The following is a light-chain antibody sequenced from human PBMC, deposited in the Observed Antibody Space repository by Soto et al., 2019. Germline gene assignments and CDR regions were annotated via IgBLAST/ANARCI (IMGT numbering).Light chain of an antibody. J-gene: IGKJ1*01. Sequence: DIQMTQSPSSLSASVGDRVTITCRASQSISTWLAWYQQKPGKAPKLLIFDASTSESGVPSRFSGSASGTEFTLTITSLQPDDFATYYCHHYTRAFGQGTKVEIK. CDR1: QSISTW. CDR3: HHYTRA. V-gene: IGKV1-5*01. CDR2: DAS.